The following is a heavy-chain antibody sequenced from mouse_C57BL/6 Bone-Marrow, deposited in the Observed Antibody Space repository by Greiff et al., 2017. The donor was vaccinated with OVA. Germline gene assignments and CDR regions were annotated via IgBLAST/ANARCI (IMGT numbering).Heavy chain of an antibody. CDR2: IWWDDDK. Sequence: VTLKESGPGILQPSQTLSLTCSFSGFSLSTFGMGVGWIRQPSGKGLEWLAHIWWDDDKYYNPALKSRLTISKDTSKNQVFLKIANVDTADTATYYCARPYYGSILFAMDYWGQGTSVTVSS. CDR3: ARPYYGSILFAMDY. CDR1: GFSLSTFGMG. J-gene: IGHJ4*01. V-gene: IGHV8-8*01. D-gene: IGHD1-1*01.